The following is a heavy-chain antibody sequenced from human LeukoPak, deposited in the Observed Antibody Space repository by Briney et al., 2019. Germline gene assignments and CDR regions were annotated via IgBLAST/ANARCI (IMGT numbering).Heavy chain of an antibody. CDR1: GFTFSSYG. CDR2: IWYDGSNK. CDR3: ASSLRFLEWTIDY. J-gene: IGHJ4*02. Sequence: PGGSLRLSCAASGFTFSSYGMHWVRQAPGKGLEWVAVIWYDGSNKYYADSVKGRFTISRDNSKNTLYLQINSLRAEDTAVYYCASSLRFLEWTIDYWGQGTLVTVSS. D-gene: IGHD3-3*01. V-gene: IGHV3-33*01.